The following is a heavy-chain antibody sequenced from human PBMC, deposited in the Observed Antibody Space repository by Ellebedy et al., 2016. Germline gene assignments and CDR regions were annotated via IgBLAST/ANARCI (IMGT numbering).Heavy chain of an antibody. CDR1: GGSIGSSHYY. D-gene: IGHD6-13*01. J-gene: IGHJ4*02. Sequence: SETLSLXCTVSGGSIGSSHYYWAWIRQPPGKGLEWIGSIYYTGSTYYNPSLKSRVTISVDTSKNQFSLKLSSVTAADTAVYYCARVGSPGIAAAGALDYWGQGTLVTVSS. CDR3: ARVGSPGIAAAGALDY. V-gene: IGHV4-39*07. CDR2: IYYTGST.